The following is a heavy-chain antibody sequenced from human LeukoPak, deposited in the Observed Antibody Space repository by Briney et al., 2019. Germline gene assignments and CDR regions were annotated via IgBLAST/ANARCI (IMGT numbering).Heavy chain of an antibody. D-gene: IGHD6-6*01. J-gene: IGHJ2*01. CDR3: ARPYSSSSECNFDL. CDR2: IYHSGGT. V-gene: IGHV4-38-2*01. CDR1: GYSISSGYY. Sequence: SETLSLTCAVSGYSISSGYYWGWIRQPPGKGLEWIGSIYHSGGTYYNPSLKSRVTISVDTSKNQFSLKLSSVTAADTAVYDCARPYSSSSECNFDLWGRGTLVTVSS.